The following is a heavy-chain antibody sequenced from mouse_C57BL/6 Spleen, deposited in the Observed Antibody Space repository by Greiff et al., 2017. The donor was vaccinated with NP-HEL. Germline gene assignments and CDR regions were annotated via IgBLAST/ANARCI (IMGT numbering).Heavy chain of an antibody. CDR1: GYTFTSYW. CDR2: IDPSDSET. Sequence: VQLQQSGAELVRPGSSVKLSCKASGYTFTSYWMHWVKQRPIQGLEWIGNIDPSDSETHYNQKFKDKATLTVDKSSSTAYMQLSSLTSEDSAVYYCARKGLYSNYFDNWGQGTTLTVSS. D-gene: IGHD2-5*01. J-gene: IGHJ2*01. CDR3: ARKGLYSNYFDN. V-gene: IGHV1-52*01.